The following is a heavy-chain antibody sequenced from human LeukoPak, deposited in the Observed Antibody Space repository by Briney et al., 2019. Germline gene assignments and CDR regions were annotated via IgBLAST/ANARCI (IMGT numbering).Heavy chain of an antibody. CDR2: IWYDGTGK. CDR1: GFTFSTYG. D-gene: IGHD6-19*01. CDR3: ARETLSSGWYKDY. J-gene: IGHJ4*02. V-gene: IGHV3-33*01. Sequence: GGSLRLSCAAAGFTFSTYGMPWVRQAPGKGLEWVAVIWYDGTGKYYADSVKGRFTISRDNSKNTLYLQMNSLRAEDTAVYYCARETLSSGWYKDYWGQGSLVTVSS.